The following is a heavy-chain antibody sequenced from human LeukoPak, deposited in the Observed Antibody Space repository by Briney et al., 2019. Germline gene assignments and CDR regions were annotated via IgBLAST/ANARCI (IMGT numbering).Heavy chain of an antibody. CDR3: ARGSGTSWFDY. Sequence: ASVRVSCKASGYTFTANYMHWVRQAPGQGLEWMGWINPRSGGTNYGEKFRGRVTMTRDTSITTAYMELSSLRFDDTAVYYCARGSGTSWFDYWGQGTLVTVSS. V-gene: IGHV1-2*02. CDR2: INPRSGGT. J-gene: IGHJ4*02. D-gene: IGHD2-2*01. CDR1: GYTFTANY.